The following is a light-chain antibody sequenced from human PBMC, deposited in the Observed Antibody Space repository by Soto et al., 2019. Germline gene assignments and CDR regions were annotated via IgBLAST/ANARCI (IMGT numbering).Light chain of an antibody. V-gene: IGKV1-5*03. CDR1: QSISNW. J-gene: IGKJ3*01. Sequence: DIQMTQSPSTLSASVGERVTITCRASQSISNWLAWYQQKPGKAPTLLIYKASSLESGVPSRFSGSGSGTDFTLTISSLQPDDFATYYCQQYESYLYTFGPGTKVDIK. CDR2: KAS. CDR3: QQYESYLYT.